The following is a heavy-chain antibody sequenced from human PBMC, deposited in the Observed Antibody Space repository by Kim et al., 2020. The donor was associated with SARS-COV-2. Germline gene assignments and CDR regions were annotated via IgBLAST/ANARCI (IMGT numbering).Heavy chain of an antibody. Sequence: GGSLRLSCAASGFAFSDDPMNWVCQAPGKGLEWISNIRSDSSDVTYANSVKGRFTVSRDNAKKSLYLQLNSLRDEDTAMYYCVRDTHWGFDTWGQGVLVTVSS. V-gene: IGHV3-48*02. J-gene: IGHJ4*02. CDR1: GFAFSDDP. CDR3: VRDTHWGFDT. CDR2: IRSDSSDV. D-gene: IGHD7-27*01.